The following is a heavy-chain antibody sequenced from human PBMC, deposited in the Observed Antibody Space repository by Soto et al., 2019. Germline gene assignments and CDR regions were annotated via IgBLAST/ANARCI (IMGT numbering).Heavy chain of an antibody. D-gene: IGHD6-19*01. J-gene: IGHJ4*02. CDR3: ARIDGGSSVWFSY. CDR1: GGSISSGGYY. V-gene: IGHV4-31*03. CDR2: IYYSGST. Sequence: SETLSLTCTVSGGSISSGGYYWSWIRQHPGKGLEWIGNIYYSGSTYYNPSLKSRVSIPVDTSKNQFSLRLSSVTAADTAVYSCARIDGGSSVWFSYWGQGTLVTVSP.